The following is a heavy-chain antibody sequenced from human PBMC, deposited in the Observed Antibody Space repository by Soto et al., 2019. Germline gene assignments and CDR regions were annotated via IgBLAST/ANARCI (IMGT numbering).Heavy chain of an antibody. V-gene: IGHV3-23*01. D-gene: IGHD2-2*01. CDR1: GFTFSSYV. CDR2: ISNSGGNT. CDR3: ASRYCSSTSCGPGLFDS. J-gene: IGHJ4*02. Sequence: EVQLLESGGGLVQPGGSLRLSCAASGFTFSSYVMSWVRQAPGKGLEWVSAISNSGGNTYYADSVKGRFTISRDNSKNTLYLQMNSLRAEDTAVYYCASRYCSSTSCGPGLFDSWGQGTLVSISS.